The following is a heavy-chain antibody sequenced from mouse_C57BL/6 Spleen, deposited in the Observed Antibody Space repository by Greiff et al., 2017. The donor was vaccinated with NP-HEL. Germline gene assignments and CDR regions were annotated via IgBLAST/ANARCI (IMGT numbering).Heavy chain of an antibody. D-gene: IGHD4-1*01. CDR2: INPSSGYT. J-gene: IGHJ1*01. Sequence: QVQLQQSGAELAKPGASVKLSCKASGYTFTSYWMHWVKQRPGQGLEWIGYINPSSGYTKYNQKFKDKATLTEDKSSSTAYMQLSCLTYEDSAFYCWAGKETGSWYFDVWGAGTTVTVSS. CDR3: AGKETGSWYFDV. V-gene: IGHV1-7*01. CDR1: GYTFTSYW.